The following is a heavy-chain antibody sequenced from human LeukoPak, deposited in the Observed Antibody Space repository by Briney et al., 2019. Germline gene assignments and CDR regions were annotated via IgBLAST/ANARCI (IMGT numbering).Heavy chain of an antibody. V-gene: IGHV1-18*01. Sequence: ASVKVSCKASGYTFTNYGISWVRQAPGQGLEWMGWINAYNVNTNYAQKLQGRVTMTTDTSTSTAYMELRSLRSDDTAVYYCARDQCSGGSCYHNWFDPWGQGTLVTVSS. D-gene: IGHD2-15*01. CDR2: INAYNVNT. CDR1: GYTFTNYG. CDR3: ARDQCSGGSCYHNWFDP. J-gene: IGHJ5*02.